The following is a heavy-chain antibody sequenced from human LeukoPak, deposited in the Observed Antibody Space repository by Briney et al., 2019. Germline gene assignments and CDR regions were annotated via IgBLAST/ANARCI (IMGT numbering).Heavy chain of an antibody. V-gene: IGHV1-69*05. D-gene: IGHD6-19*01. CDR1: GGTFSSYA. Sequence: SVKVSCKASGGTFSSYAISWVRQAPGQGLEWMGRIIPIFGTANYAQKFQGRVTITTDESTSTAYMELSSLRSEDTAEYYCARVAVAGTVNWFDPWGQGTLVTVSS. CDR3: ARVAVAGTVNWFDP. CDR2: IIPIFGTA. J-gene: IGHJ5*02.